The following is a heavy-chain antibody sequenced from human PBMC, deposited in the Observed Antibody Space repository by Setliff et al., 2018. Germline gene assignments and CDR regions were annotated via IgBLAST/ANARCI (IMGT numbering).Heavy chain of an antibody. CDR2: IYYSGST. CDR1: GGSVSDSTYY. J-gene: IGHJ5*02. D-gene: IGHD2-2*01. V-gene: IGHV4-39*07. Sequence: SETLSLTCTVSGGSVSDSTYYWGWVRQPPGKGLEWIGSIYYSGSTYYNPSLKSRVTISVDTSKNQFSLKLSSVTAADTAVYYCARGPRGCSSTSCYLFWFDPWGQGTLVTVSS. CDR3: ARGPRGCSSTSCYLFWFDP.